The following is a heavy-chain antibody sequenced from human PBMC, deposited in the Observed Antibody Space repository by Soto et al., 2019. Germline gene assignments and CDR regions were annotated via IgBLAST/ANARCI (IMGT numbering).Heavy chain of an antibody. D-gene: IGHD3-10*01. Sequence: ASVKVSCKASGYTFTSYDINWVRQATGQGLEWMGWMNPNSGNTGYAQKFQGRVTMTRNTSISTAYIELSSLRSEDTAVYYCARSITMVRGVIKAYYYYYMDVWGKGTTVTVSS. CDR3: ARSITMVRGVIKAYYYYYMDV. CDR2: MNPNSGNT. CDR1: GYTFTSYD. V-gene: IGHV1-8*01. J-gene: IGHJ6*03.